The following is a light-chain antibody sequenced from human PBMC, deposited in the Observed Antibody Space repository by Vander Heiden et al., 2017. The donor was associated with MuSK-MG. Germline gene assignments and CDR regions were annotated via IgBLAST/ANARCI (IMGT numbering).Light chain of an antibody. Sequence: EIVMTQSPATLSVSPAERATLSCRASQSVSSKLAWYQQKPGQAPRLLIYGASTRATGIPARFSGSGSGTEFTLTISSLQSEDFAVYYCQNYNNWPPYTFGQGTKLEIK. CDR1: QSVSSK. CDR3: QNYNNWPPYT. CDR2: GAS. J-gene: IGKJ2*01. V-gene: IGKV3-15*01.